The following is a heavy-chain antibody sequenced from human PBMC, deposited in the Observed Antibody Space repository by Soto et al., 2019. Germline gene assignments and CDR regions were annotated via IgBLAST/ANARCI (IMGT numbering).Heavy chain of an antibody. Sequence: QVQLVQSGAEVKKPGASVKVSCKASGYTFTSYDINWVRQATGQGLEWMGWMNPNSGNTGYAQKFQGRVTMTRNTTISTAYMELSSLRSEDTAVYYCARGSDIVVVTDENWFDPWGQGTLVTVSS. CDR1: GYTFTSYD. CDR3: ARGSDIVVVTDENWFDP. J-gene: IGHJ5*02. CDR2: MNPNSGNT. V-gene: IGHV1-8*01. D-gene: IGHD2-21*02.